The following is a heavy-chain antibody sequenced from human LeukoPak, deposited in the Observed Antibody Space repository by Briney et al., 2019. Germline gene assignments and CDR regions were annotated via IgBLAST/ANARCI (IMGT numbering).Heavy chain of an antibody. CDR3: ARPLGYCSGGSCYPNDY. Sequence: PGGTLRLSCAASGVTFSSYWMSWVRQAPGKGLEWVANIRQDGDEKYYVDSARGRFTISRDNAKNCLYRQINSLRAEDTAVYYCARPLGYCSGGSCYPNDYWGQGTLVTVSS. CDR1: GVTFSSYW. D-gene: IGHD2-15*01. V-gene: IGHV3-7*01. CDR2: IRQDGDEK. J-gene: IGHJ4*02.